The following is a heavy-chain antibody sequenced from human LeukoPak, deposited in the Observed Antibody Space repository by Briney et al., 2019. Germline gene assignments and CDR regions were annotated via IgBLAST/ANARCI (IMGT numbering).Heavy chain of an antibody. D-gene: IGHD6-19*01. CDR2: IKQDGSEQ. V-gene: IGHV3-7*05. CDR3: ARSYSSPNWFDP. Sequence: PGGSLRLSCAASGFTFSNSWMSWVRQAPGRGLEWVANIKQDGSEQYYLDSVRGRFTISRDNAKNSLYLQMNSLRAEDTAVYFCARSYSSPNWFDPWGQGSLVTVSS. J-gene: IGHJ5*02. CDR1: GFTFSNSW.